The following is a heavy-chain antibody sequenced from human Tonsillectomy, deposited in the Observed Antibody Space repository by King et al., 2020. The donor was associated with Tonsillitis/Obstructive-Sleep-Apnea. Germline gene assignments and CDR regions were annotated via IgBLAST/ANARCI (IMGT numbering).Heavy chain of an antibody. J-gene: IGHJ3*02. V-gene: IGHV1-69*12. CDR1: GGTFSSYA. CDR2: IIPIFGTA. Sequence: VQLVQSGAEVKKPGSSVKVSCKASGGTFSSYAISWVRQAPGQGLEWMGGIIPIFGTANYAQKFQGRVTITADESTSTAYMELSSLGSEDTAVYYCARDRYCSGGSCKVAFDIWGQGTMVTVSS. D-gene: IGHD2-15*01. CDR3: ARDRYCSGGSCKVAFDI.